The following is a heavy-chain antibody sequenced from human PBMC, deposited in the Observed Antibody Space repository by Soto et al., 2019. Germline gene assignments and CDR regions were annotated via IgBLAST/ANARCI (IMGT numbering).Heavy chain of an antibody. CDR2: IWYDGSNK. J-gene: IGHJ6*02. Sequence: GGSLRLSCAASGFTFSSYGMHWVRQAPGKGLEWVAVIWYDGSNKYYADSVKGRFTISRDNSKNTLYLQMNSLRAEDTAVYYCARDPHLLLWFGELLSPPMDVWGQGTKVTVSS. CDR3: ARDPHLLLWFGELLSPPMDV. V-gene: IGHV3-33*01. D-gene: IGHD3-10*01. CDR1: GFTFSSYG.